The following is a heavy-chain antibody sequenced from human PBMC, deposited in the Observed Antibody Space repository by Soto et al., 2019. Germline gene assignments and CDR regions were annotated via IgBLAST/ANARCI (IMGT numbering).Heavy chain of an antibody. J-gene: IGHJ6*02. CDR3: ARATTVTSSFFYYGLDV. Sequence: QVQLQESGPGLVKPSQTLFLTCTVSGGSISSDDYYWSWIRQPPGKGLEWIGHIYYNGNTYYNPSLKSRLTMSLDTSQNQFSMHLPSVIAADSAVYFCARATTVTSSFFYYGLDVWGQGTTVTVSS. V-gene: IGHV4-30-4*01. CDR2: IYYNGNT. D-gene: IGHD4-17*01. CDR1: GGSISSDDYY.